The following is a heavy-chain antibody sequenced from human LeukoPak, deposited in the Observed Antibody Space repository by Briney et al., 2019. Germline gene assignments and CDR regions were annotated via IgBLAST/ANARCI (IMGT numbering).Heavy chain of an antibody. CDR2: IYYSGSI. CDR3: ARVKDPGGYYYYYYMDI. CDR1: GYSISSSNW. D-gene: IGHD3-16*01. V-gene: IGHV4-28*05. Sequence: PSDTLSLTCSVSGYSISSSNWWGWIRQPPGKGLEWIEYIYYSGSIYYNPSLKSRVTMSVDTSKNQFSLKVSSVTAADTAVYYCARVKDPGGYYYYYYMDIWGKGNTVTVSS. J-gene: IGHJ6*03.